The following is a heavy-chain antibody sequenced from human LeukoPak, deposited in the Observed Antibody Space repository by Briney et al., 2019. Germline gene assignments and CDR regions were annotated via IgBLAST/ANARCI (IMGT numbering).Heavy chain of an antibody. CDR1: GFTFSSYW. V-gene: IGHV3-74*01. D-gene: IGHD2-15*01. J-gene: IGHJ4*02. Sequence: GGSLRLSCAASGFTFSSYWMHWVRQVPGKGLVWVSRINEDGRRTDSAGSVRGRFTISRDIAKNTLILQMNSLRVEDTAVYYCVRDFGGEDDFWGQGTLVTVSS. CDR3: VRDFGGEDDF. CDR2: INEDGRRT.